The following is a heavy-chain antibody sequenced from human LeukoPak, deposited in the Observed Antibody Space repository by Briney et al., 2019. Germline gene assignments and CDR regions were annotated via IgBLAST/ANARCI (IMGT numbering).Heavy chain of an antibody. D-gene: IGHD3-22*01. Sequence: GGSLRLSCAASGFTFSSYSMNWVRQAPGKGLEWVSSISSSSSYIYCADSVKGRFTISRDNAKNSLYLQMNSLRAEDTAVYYCARYDSSGYSPYYFDYWGQGTLVTVSS. CDR2: ISSSSSYI. CDR1: GFTFSSYS. J-gene: IGHJ4*02. CDR3: ARYDSSGYSPYYFDY. V-gene: IGHV3-21*01.